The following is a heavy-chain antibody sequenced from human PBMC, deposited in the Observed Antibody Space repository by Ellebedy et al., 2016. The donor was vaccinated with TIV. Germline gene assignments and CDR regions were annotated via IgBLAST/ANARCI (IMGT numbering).Heavy chain of an antibody. CDR2: IYYSGST. Sequence: SETLSLTXAVSGGSISSSYYWSWIRQPPGKGLEWIGYIYYSGSTNYNPSLKSRVTISVDTSKNQFSLKLSSVTAADTAVYYCARVFRKFLTGYYPFFDYWGQGTLITVSS. CDR3: ARVFRKFLTGYYPFFDY. CDR1: GGSISSSYY. D-gene: IGHD3-9*01. J-gene: IGHJ4*02. V-gene: IGHV4-59*12.